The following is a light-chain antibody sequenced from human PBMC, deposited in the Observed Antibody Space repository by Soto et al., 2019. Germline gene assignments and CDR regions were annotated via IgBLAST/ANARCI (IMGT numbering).Light chain of an antibody. J-gene: IGLJ2*01. CDR1: YXNIGIND. CDR3: AAWDDSLNGPA. V-gene: IGLV1-44*01. CDR2: DTS. Sequence: QSVLTQPPSASGTPGQRVTVSCSGTYXNIGINDVHWYRQLSGTAPQILIYDTSQRATGVPDRFSGSRSGTSASLVISGLQTEDEADYHCAAWDDSLNGPAFGGGTKLTVL.